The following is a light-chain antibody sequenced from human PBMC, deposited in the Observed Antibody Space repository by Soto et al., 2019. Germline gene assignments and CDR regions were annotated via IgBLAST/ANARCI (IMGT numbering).Light chain of an antibody. CDR1: QSISSW. V-gene: IGKV1-5*03. CDR2: KAS. CDR3: QQHYSVPFT. J-gene: IGKJ3*01. Sequence: DIQMTQSPSTLSASVGDRVTITCRASQSISSWLAWYQQKPGKAPKLLIYKASSLESGVPSRFSGSGSGTDFTLTISSLQAEDVAVYYCQQHYSVPFTFGPGTKVDIK.